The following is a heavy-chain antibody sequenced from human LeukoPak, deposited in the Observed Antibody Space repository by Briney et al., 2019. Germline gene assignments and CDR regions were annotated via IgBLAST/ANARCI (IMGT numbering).Heavy chain of an antibody. D-gene: IGHD3-22*01. Sequence: PGGSLRLSCAASGFTFSSYSMNWVRQAPGKGLEWVSYISSSGSTIYYADSVKGRFTISRDNAKNSLYLQMNSLRAEDTAVYYCARDRPLVVVIPFDYWGQGTLVTVSS. J-gene: IGHJ4*02. CDR3: ARDRPLVVVIPFDY. CDR2: ISSSGSTI. CDR1: GFTFSSYS. V-gene: IGHV3-48*04.